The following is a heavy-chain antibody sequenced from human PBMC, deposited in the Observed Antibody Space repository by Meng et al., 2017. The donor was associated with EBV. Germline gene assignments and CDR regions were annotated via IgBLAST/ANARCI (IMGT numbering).Heavy chain of an antibody. D-gene: IGHD3-10*01. J-gene: IGHJ4*02. CDR3: ASESGRGFTPDY. Sequence: QVQLGQSGVEVKKPWSSVKVSCKTSVGTFRSDAVSRVRQAPGQGLEWMGGLIPKSDAPYYPHKFQDRVTITADESTSTHYMDLSGLRSEDTAVYYCASESGRGFTPDYWGQGTLVTVSS. CDR1: VGTFRSDA. V-gene: IGHV1-69*01. CDR2: LIPKSDAP.